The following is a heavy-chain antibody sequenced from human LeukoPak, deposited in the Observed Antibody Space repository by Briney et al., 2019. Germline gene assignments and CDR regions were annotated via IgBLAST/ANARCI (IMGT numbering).Heavy chain of an antibody. Sequence: GGSLRLSCAASGFTFSDYYMSWIRQAPGKGLEWVSVIYSGGITYYADSVKGRFTISRDNSKNTLYLQMNSLRAEDTAVYYCARDQSNSYPDVWGQGTTVTVAS. D-gene: IGHD6-6*01. CDR2: IYSGGIT. J-gene: IGHJ6*02. CDR3: ARDQSNSYPDV. V-gene: IGHV3-53*01. CDR1: GFTFSDYY.